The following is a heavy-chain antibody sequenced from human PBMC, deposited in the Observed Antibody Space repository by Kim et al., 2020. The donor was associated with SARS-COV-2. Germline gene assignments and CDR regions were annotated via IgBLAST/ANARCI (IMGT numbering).Heavy chain of an antibody. J-gene: IGHJ4*02. CDR2: ISAYNGNT. Sequence: ASVKVSCKASGYTFTSYGISWVRQAPGQGLEWMGWISAYNGNTNYAQKLQGRVTMTTDTSTSTAYMELRSLRSDDTAVYYCARDAEKAIPGRTDYWGQGTLVTVSS. V-gene: IGHV1-18*01. CDR3: ARDAEKAIPGRTDY. D-gene: IGHD2-2*01. CDR1: GYTFTSYG.